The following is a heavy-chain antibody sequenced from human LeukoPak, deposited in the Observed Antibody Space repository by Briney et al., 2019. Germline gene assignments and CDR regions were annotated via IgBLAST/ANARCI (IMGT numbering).Heavy chain of an antibody. Sequence: GGSLRLSCTASGFTFSDHYMDWVRQAPGKGLEWVGRTRNKINSYTTEYAASVQARFTISGDDSKNSLYLQMNSLKTEDTAVYYCARVAYGDFYIDYWGQGTLATVSS. CDR3: ARVAYGDFYIDY. V-gene: IGHV3-72*01. CDR1: GFTFSDHY. CDR2: TRNKINSYTT. D-gene: IGHD4-17*01. J-gene: IGHJ4*02.